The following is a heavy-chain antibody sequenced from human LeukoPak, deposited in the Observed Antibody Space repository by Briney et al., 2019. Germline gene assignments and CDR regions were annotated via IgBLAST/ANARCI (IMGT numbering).Heavy chain of an antibody. CDR3: ARGSTSDWPLDH. D-gene: IGHD2-2*01. Sequence: ASVKVSCKASRYPFTSYAMHWVRQAPGQRLEWMGWIDAGNGDTRYSQKFQGRVTITRDTSASTAYIELRSLRSEDTAMYYCARGSTSDWPLDHWGQETLVTISS. V-gene: IGHV1-3*01. CDR1: RYPFTSYA. J-gene: IGHJ4*02. CDR2: IDAGNGDT.